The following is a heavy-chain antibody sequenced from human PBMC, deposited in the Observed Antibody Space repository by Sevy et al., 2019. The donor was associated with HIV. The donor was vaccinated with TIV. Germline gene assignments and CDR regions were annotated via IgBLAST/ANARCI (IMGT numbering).Heavy chain of an antibody. Sequence: GGSLRLSCAASGFTFSSYAMHWVRQAPGKGLEYVSAISSNGGSTYYADSVKGRLTISRDNSKNTLYLQMGSLRAEDMAVYYCARGGVATIINDAFDIWGQGTMVTVSS. CDR1: GFTFSSYA. CDR3: ARGGVATIINDAFDI. J-gene: IGHJ3*02. D-gene: IGHD5-12*01. V-gene: IGHV3-64*02. CDR2: ISSNGGST.